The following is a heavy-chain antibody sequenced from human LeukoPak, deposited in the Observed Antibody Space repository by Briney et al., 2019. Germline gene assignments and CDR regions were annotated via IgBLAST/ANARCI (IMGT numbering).Heavy chain of an antibody. CDR3: ARRSDYGDYGYYFDY. V-gene: IGHV3-53*01. Sequence: GGSLRLSCAASGFTVSSNYMSWVRQAPGKGLEGVSVIYSGGSTYYGDSVKGPFTISRDNSKNTLYLQMNSLRAEDTAVYYCARRSDYGDYGYYFDYWGQGTLVTVSS. CDR1: GFTVSSNY. D-gene: IGHD4-17*01. CDR2: IYSGGST. J-gene: IGHJ4*02.